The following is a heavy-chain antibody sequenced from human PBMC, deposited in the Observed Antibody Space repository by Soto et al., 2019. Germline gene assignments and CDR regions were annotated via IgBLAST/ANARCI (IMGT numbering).Heavy chain of an antibody. CDR1: GFTRSSHA. J-gene: IGHJ6*02. Sequence: HPKGALKVTCLASGFTRSSHAMHWVRQAQGKGLEWVSVIYSGGSTYYADSVKGRFTISRDNSKNTLYLQMNSLRAEDTAVYYCARDMVRGMDVWGQGTTASVSS. D-gene: IGHD3-10*01. V-gene: IGHV3-66*01. CDR3: ARDMVRGMDV. CDR2: IYSGGST.